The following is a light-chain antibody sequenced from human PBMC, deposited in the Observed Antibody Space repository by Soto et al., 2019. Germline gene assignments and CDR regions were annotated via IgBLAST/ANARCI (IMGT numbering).Light chain of an antibody. Sequence: QSVLTQPPSVSAAPGQRVTISCSGSSSNIGNNYVSWYQQLPGTAPKLLIYDNNKRPSGIPDRFSGSTSGTSATLAIAGLQNGDEADYYCDSWDNSLSVVLFGGGTKLTVL. CDR3: DSWDNSLSVVL. J-gene: IGLJ2*01. CDR1: SSNIGNNY. CDR2: DNN. V-gene: IGLV1-51*01.